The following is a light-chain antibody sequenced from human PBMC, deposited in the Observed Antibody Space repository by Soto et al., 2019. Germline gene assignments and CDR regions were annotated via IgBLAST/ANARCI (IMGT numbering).Light chain of an antibody. CDR2: HVT. J-gene: IGLJ1*01. CDR3: CSLTTSHTYV. V-gene: IGLV2-14*03. Sequence: QSVLTQPASVSGSPGQSITISCTGTSSDIGHYDYVSWYQQHPGKVPKLMIYHVTYRPSGVSNRYSGSKSGNSASLTISGLQADDEADYYCCSLTTSHTYVFGSGTKVTVL. CDR1: SSDIGHYDY.